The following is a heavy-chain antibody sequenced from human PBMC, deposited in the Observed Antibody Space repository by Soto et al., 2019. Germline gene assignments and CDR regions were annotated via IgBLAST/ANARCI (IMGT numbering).Heavy chain of an antibody. Sequence: EVQMVESGGGWVQPGRSLRLSCAASGFTFENYAMHWVRQGPGKGLEWVAGISWKSGSIGYADSVRGRFTISRDNAKKSLSLQIDSLRPEDTVLYYCAKDKVYSNYQYYFASWGQGTLVTVSS. J-gene: IGHJ4*02. D-gene: IGHD4-4*01. CDR1: GFTFENYA. CDR2: ISWKSGSI. V-gene: IGHV3-9*01. CDR3: AKDKVYSNYQYYFAS.